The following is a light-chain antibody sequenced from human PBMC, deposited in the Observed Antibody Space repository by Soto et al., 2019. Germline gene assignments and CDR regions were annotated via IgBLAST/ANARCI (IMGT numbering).Light chain of an antibody. Sequence: EIVLTQSPGTLSLSPGEGASLSCMASQAISGNYLAWYQHKPGQAPRLLMYGASSRATGIPDRFSGSGSGTDFTLTISRLEPEDFAVYYCQQYGSSPPITFGQGTRLEIK. CDR2: GAS. CDR1: QAISGNY. CDR3: QQYGSSPPIT. V-gene: IGKV3-20*01. J-gene: IGKJ5*01.